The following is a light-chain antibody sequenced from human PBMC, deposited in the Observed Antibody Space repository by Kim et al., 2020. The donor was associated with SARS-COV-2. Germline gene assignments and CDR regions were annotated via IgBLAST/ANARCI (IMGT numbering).Light chain of an antibody. V-gene: IGLV10-54*01. CDR1: SNNVGNQG. CDR2: RNN. CDR3: SAWDSSLSAWV. J-gene: IGLJ3*02. Sequence: RQTATLTCTGNSNNVGNQGAAWLQQHQDHPPKPLSYRNNNRPSGISERLSASRSGNTASLTITGLQPEDEADYYCSAWDSSLSAWVFGGGTQLTVL.